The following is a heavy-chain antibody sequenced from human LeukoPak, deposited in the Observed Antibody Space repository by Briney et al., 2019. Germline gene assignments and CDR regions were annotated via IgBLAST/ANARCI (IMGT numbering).Heavy chain of an antibody. Sequence: GASVKVSCKASGYTFTSYDISWVRQATGQGLEWMGWMNPNSGNTGYAQKFQGSVTITRNTSISTAYMELSSLRSEDTAVYYCARSRGIAAHMDVWGKGTTVTVSS. D-gene: IGHD6-13*01. CDR3: ARSRGIAAHMDV. CDR1: GYTFTSYD. CDR2: MNPNSGNT. J-gene: IGHJ6*03. V-gene: IGHV1-8*03.